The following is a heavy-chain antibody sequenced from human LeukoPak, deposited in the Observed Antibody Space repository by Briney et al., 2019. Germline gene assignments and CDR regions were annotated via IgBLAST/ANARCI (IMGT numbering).Heavy chain of an antibody. CDR2: ISGSGGST. V-gene: IGHV3-23*01. Sequence: HPGGSLRLSCAASGFTLSSYSMNWVRQAPGKGLEWVSAISGSGGSTYYADSVKGRFTISRDNSKNTLYLQMNSLRAEDTAVYYCAKDLFWGAFDIWGQGTMVTVSS. CDR3: AKDLFWGAFDI. D-gene: IGHD3-16*01. CDR1: GFTLSSYS. J-gene: IGHJ3*02.